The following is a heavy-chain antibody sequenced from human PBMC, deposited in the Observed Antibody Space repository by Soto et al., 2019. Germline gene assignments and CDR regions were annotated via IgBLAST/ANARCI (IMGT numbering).Heavy chain of an antibody. CDR1: GYTLTEIS. J-gene: IGHJ4*02. D-gene: IGHD2-8*01. V-gene: IGHV1-24*01. Sequence: GASVKASCKVSGYTLTEISMHWVRQAPGKGLEWMGGFDPEDGETVYAQKFQGRVTMTEDTSTDTAYMELSSLRSEDTAVYYCATTTRLGYCTNGVCLFDYWGQGTLVTVSS. CDR3: ATTTRLGYCTNGVCLFDY. CDR2: FDPEDGET.